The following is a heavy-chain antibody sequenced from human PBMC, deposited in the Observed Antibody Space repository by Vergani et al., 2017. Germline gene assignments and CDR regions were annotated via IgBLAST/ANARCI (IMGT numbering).Heavy chain of an antibody. D-gene: IGHD2-21*01. CDR3: AKMAYCGGDCYSYYYYYXMDV. CDR1: GFTFSSYA. V-gene: IGHV3-23*01. J-gene: IGHJ6*03. CDR2: ISGSGGST. Sequence: EVQLLESGGGLVQPGGSLRLSCAASGFTFSSYAMSWVRQAPGKGLEWVSAISGSGGSTYYADSVKGRFTISRDNSKNTLYLQMNSLRAEDTAVYYCAKMAYCGGDCYSYYYYYXMDVWGKGTTVTVSS.